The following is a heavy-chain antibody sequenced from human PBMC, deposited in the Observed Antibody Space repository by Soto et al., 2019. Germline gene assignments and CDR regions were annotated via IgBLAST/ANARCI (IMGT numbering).Heavy chain of an antibody. J-gene: IGHJ5*02. CDR1: SGSISSADYY. CDR2: IYYTGSA. V-gene: IGHV4-30-4*01. CDR3: ASGGSSNWFDP. Sequence: SETLSLTSTVSSGSISSADYYWSWIRQPPGKGLEWIGYIYYTGSAYYNPSLKIRVTMSVDTSKNQFSLKVTSVTAADTAVYYCASGGSSNWFDPWGQGTLVTVS. D-gene: IGHD1-26*01.